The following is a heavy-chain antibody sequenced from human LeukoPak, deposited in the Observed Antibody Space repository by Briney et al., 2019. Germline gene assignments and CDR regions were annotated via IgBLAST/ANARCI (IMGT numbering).Heavy chain of an antibody. V-gene: IGHV4-59*01. CDR1: GGSISSYY. J-gene: IGHJ3*02. Sequence: PSETLSFTCTVSGGSISSYYWSWIRQPPGKGLEWIGYIYYSGSTNYNPSLKSRVTISVDTSKNQFSLKLSSVTAADTAVYYCASGTTVTTDDAFDIWGQGTMVTVSS. CDR2: IYYSGST. CDR3: ASGTTVTTDDAFDI. D-gene: IGHD4-11*01.